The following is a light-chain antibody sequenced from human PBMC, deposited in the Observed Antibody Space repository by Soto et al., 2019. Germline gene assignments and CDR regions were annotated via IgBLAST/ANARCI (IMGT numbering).Light chain of an antibody. Sequence: EIVLTQSPGTLSLSPGERATLSCRASQSVSSSYFAWYQQKPGQAPRLLIYGASSRATGIPDRFSGSGSGTDFTLTISRLEPEDFAVYYCQQYGSSPIFPFGPGTKVDIK. CDR3: QQYGSSPIFP. V-gene: IGKV3-20*01. CDR1: QSVSSSY. CDR2: GAS. J-gene: IGKJ3*01.